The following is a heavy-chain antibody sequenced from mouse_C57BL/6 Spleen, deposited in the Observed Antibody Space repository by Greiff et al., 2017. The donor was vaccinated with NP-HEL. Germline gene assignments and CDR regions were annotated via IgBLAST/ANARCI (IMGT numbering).Heavy chain of an antibody. Sequence: EVQLQQSVAELVRPGASVKLSCTASGFNIKNTYMHWVKQRPEQGLEWIGSIDPANGNTKYAPKFQGKATITADTSSNTAYLQLSSLTSEDTAIYYCARCTIYYGYDSDYAMDYWGQGTSVTVSS. J-gene: IGHJ4*01. CDR1: GFNIKNTY. V-gene: IGHV14-3*01. CDR2: IDPANGNT. CDR3: ARCTIYYGYDSDYAMDY. D-gene: IGHD2-2*01.